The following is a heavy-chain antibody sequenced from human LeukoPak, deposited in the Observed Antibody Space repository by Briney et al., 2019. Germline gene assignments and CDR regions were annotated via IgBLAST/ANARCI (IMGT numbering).Heavy chain of an antibody. CDR1: GFTFSLYG. Sequence: GGSLRLSCAVSGFTFSLYGMHWVRQAPGKGLEWVAVISNDGSNRYYTESVKGRFTISRDNSKNTLYLQMSSLRAEDTAVYYCAKDLSRAHYYGMDVWGQGTTVTVSS. V-gene: IGHV3-30*18. J-gene: IGHJ6*02. CDR3: AKDLSRAHYYGMDV. CDR2: ISNDGSNR.